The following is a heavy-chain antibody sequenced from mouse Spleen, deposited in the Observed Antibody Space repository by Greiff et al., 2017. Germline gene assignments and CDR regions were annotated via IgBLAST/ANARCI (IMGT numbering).Heavy chain of an antibody. D-gene: IGHD1-1*02. CDR1: GYTFTSYG. CDR3: AREVDSENYFDY. Sequence: QVQLKESGAQLARPGASVKLSCKASGYTFTSYGISWVKQRTGQGLEWIGEIYPRSGNTYYNEKFKGKATLTADKSSSTAYMELRSLTSEDSAVYFCAREVDSENYFDYWGQGTTLTVSS. V-gene: IGHV1-81*01. CDR2: IYPRSGNT. J-gene: IGHJ2*01.